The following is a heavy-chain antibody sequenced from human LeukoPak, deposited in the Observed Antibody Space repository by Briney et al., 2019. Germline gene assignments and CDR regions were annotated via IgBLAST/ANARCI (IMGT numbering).Heavy chain of an antibody. D-gene: IGHD3-22*01. CDR3: ASEMSSGYYYAFDY. V-gene: IGHV3-7*02. CDR1: GFFFSSFW. CDR2: IKDDGSDK. J-gene: IGHJ4*02. Sequence: GGSLRLSCAASGFFFSSFWMGWVRQAPGKGPEWVANIKDDGSDKYYVDSVKGRFTISRDNAKNTLYLQMNSLRAEDTAVYYCASEMSSGYYYAFDYWGQGTLVTVSS.